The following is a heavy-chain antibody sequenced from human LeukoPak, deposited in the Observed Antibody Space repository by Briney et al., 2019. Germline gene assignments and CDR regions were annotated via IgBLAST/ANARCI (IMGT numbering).Heavy chain of an antibody. CDR1: GYTFTGYY. J-gene: IGHJ5*02. CDR2: INPNSGGT. V-gene: IGHV1-2*02. Sequence: GASVKVSCKASGYTFTGYYMHWVRQAPGQGLEWMGWINPNSGGTNYAQKFQGRVTMTRDTSISTAYMELSRLRSDDTAVYYCARVDGGYDNNWFDPWGQGTLVTVSS. CDR3: ARVDGGYDNNWFDP. D-gene: IGHD5-12*01.